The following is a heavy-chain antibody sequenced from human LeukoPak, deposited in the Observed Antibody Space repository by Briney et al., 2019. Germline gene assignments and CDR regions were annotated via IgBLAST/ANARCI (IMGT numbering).Heavy chain of an antibody. J-gene: IGHJ3*02. V-gene: IGHV7-4-1*02. CDR3: TRNGRSTNQDAFDI. CDR2: INTNTGNP. D-gene: IGHD1-14*01. CDR1: GYTFISYV. Sequence: GASVKVSCKASGYTFISYVINWVRQAPGQGLEWMGWINTNTGNPTYAQGLTGRCVFSLDTSVSTTYLQISSLKAEDTAVYYCTRNGRSTNQDAFDIWGQGTMVTVSS.